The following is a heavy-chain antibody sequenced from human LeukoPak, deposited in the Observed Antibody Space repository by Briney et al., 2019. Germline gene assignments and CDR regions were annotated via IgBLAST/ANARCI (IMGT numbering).Heavy chain of an antibody. CDR3: VRGGHWFDP. J-gene: IGHJ5*02. CDR2: IYYTGST. Sequence: SETLSLTCTLSGGSISNYYWSWVRQPPGKGLEWIGYIYYTGSTNYNSALKSRVTMSVDTSKNQFSLKLTSVTAADTAVYYCVRGGHWFDPWGQGTLVCVSS. V-gene: IGHV4-59*01. CDR1: GGSISNYY.